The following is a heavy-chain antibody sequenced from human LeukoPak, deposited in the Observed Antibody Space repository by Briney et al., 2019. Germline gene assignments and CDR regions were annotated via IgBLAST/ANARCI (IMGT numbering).Heavy chain of an antibody. D-gene: IGHD3-3*01. CDR1: GFTVSSNY. Sequence: SGGSLRLSCAASGFTVSSNYMSWVRQAPGKGLEWVSVIYSGGSTYYADSVKGRFTISRDNSENTLYLQMNSLRAEDTAVYYCARGAMYYDFWSGYTDYWGQGTLVTVSS. CDR2: IYSGGST. CDR3: ARGAMYYDFWSGYTDY. J-gene: IGHJ4*02. V-gene: IGHV3-66*01.